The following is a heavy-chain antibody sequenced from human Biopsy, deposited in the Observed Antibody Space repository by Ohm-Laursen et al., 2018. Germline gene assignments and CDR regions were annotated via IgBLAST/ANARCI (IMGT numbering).Heavy chain of an antibody. CDR2: IDRHGTET. J-gene: IGHJ3*01. D-gene: IGHD5-12*01. CDR1: GFPFSNFW. CDR3: VRDRKGPYSAFDF. Sequence: SLRLSCTAFGFPFSNFWMAWVRQAPGKGLEWVANIDRHGTETNYVDSVKGRFTISRDNAKDSLFLQMSSLRAGDTAFYYCVRDRKGPYSAFDFWGQGTMVTASS. V-gene: IGHV3-7*01.